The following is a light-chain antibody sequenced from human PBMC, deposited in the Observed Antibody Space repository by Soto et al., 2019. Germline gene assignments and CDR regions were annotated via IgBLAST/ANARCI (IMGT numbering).Light chain of an antibody. CDR1: QRVSSN. CDR2: GAS. V-gene: IGKV3-15*01. CDR3: QQYNNWPRA. Sequence: LMPPSPNTLSVSPGESATLSCRTKQRVSSNLAWYQQKPGQAPSLLIYGASTRATGIPARFSGSGSGTEFTLTISSLQSEYFAVNYCQQYNNWPRAFGQRTK. J-gene: IGKJ1*01.